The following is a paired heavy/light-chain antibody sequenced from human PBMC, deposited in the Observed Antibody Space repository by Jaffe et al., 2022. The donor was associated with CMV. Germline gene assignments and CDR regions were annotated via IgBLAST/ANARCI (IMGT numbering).Light chain of an antibody. CDR1: SSDVGANNY. V-gene: IGLV2-14*03. CDR2: DVN. CDR3: SSYTTRHTLV. J-gene: IGLJ2*01. Sequence: QSALTQPASVSGSPGQSITISCTGTSSDVGANNYVSWYQQHPGTAPKLLIYDVNNWPSGISHRFSGSKSGDTASLTISGLQAEDEADYYCSSYTTRHTLVFGGGTKLTV.
Heavy chain of an antibody. CDR2: VSSRSDYI. CDR1: GFTFRKYT. CDR3: AGAPVEFSSSSIWFDP. Sequence: EVQLVESGGGLVKPGGSLRLSCAASGFTFRKYTMHWVRQAPGKGLEWVSYVSSRSDYIYYADSVRGRFTISRDDAKNFLYLYMNSLKVEDTALYYCAGAPVEFSSSSIWFDPWGQGALVTVSS. D-gene: IGHD6-6*01. J-gene: IGHJ5*02. V-gene: IGHV3-21*02.